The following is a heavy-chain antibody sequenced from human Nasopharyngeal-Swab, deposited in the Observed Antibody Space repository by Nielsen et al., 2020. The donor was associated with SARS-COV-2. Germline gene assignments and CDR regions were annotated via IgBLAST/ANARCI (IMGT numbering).Heavy chain of an antibody. J-gene: IGHJ4*02. D-gene: IGHD4-17*01. V-gene: IGHV3-21*01. Sequence: WIRQPPGKGLEWVSSISSSSSYIYYADSVKGRFTISRDNAKNSLYLQMNSLRAEDTAVYYCARDLLPNYGDYGVDVSSGGYWGQGTLVTVSS. CDR2: ISSSSSYI. CDR3: ARDLLPNYGDYGVDVSSGGY.